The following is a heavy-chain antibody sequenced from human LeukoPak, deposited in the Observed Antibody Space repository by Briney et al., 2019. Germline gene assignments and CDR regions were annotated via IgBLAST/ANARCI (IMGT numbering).Heavy chain of an antibody. CDR3: ARGVTTGTTNFDY. J-gene: IGHJ4*02. V-gene: IGHV1-8*03. CDR2: MSPTNGDT. D-gene: IGHD1-1*01. CDR1: GYTFSNYD. Sequence: ASVKVSCKASGYTFSNYDINWMRQATGQGLEWMAWMSPTNGDTGYAQKFQGRVTLTRDTSMSTAYMELTSLTSEDTAVYYCARGVTTGTTNFDYWGQGTLVTVSS.